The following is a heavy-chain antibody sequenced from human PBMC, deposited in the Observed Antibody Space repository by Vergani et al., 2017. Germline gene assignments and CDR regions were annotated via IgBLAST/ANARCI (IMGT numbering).Heavy chain of an antibody. D-gene: IGHD2-2*01. Sequence: QVQLVESGGGLVKPGGSLRLSCAASGFTFSDYYMSWIRQPPGKGLEWVSYISSSGSTIYYADSVKGRFTISRDNAKNSLYLQMNSLRAEDTAIYYCARAFGKYCSSISCYLGDSGAWGQGTLVTVSS. CDR1: GFTFSDYY. J-gene: IGHJ5*02. CDR3: ARAFGKYCSSISCYLGDSGA. CDR2: ISSSGSTI. V-gene: IGHV3-11*01.